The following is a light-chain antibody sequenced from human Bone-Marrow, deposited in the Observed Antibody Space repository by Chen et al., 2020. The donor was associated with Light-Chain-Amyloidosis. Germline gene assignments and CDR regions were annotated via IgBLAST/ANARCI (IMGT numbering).Light chain of an antibody. CDR2: EDI. CDR1: STNVGTYNL. Sequence: QSALTQPASVSGSPGQSITISCTGASTNVGTYNLVSWYQQFPAKVPKLIIYEDIKRPSGVSDRFSASKSGSTASLTISGLQAEDEADYYCCSYAPGNIFVFGNGTKVTVL. CDR3: CSYAPGNIFV. J-gene: IGLJ1*01. V-gene: IGLV2-23*01.